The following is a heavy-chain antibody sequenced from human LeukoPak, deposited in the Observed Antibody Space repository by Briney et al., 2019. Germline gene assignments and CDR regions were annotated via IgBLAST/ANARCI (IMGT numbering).Heavy chain of an antibody. CDR1: GGSFSGYY. D-gene: IGHD5-24*01. V-gene: IGHV4-34*01. J-gene: IGHJ4*02. CDR2: INHSGST. CDR3: ARHVEMATIGDFDY. Sequence: SETLSLTCAVYGGSFSGYYWSWIRQPPGKGLEWIGEINHSGSTNYNPSLKSRVTISVDTSKNQFSLKLSSVIAADTAVYYCARHVEMATIGDFDYWGQGTLVTVSS.